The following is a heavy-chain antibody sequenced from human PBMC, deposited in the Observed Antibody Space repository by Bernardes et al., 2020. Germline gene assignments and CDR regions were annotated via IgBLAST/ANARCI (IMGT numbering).Heavy chain of an antibody. Sequence: ASVKVSCKASGYTFTGYYMHWVRQAPGQGLEWMGRINPNSGGTNYAQKFQGRVTMTRDTSISTAYMELSRLRSDDTAVYYCARVPRRNRSDSYWYFDLWGRGTLVTVSS. CDR3: ARVPRRNRSDSYWYFDL. CDR1: GYTFTGYY. V-gene: IGHV1-2*06. D-gene: IGHD2-21*02. J-gene: IGHJ2*01. CDR2: INPNSGGT.